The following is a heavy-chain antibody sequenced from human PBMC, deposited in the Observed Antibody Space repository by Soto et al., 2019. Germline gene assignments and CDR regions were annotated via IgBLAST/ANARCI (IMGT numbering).Heavy chain of an antibody. J-gene: IGHJ4*02. V-gene: IGHV4-39*01. D-gene: IGHD3-10*01. CDR3: ARTTTALWFGELFDY. CDR2: IYYSGST. CDR1: GGSISSSSYY. Sequence: SETLSLTCTVSGGSISSSSYYWGWIRQPPGKGLEWIGSIYYSGSTYYNPSLKSRVTISVDTSKNQFSLKLSSVTAADTAVYYCARTTTALWFGELFDYWGQGTLVTVSS.